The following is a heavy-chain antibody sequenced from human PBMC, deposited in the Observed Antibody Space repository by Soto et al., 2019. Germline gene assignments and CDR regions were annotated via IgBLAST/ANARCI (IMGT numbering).Heavy chain of an antibody. J-gene: IGHJ3*02. Sequence: SETLSLTCSASGVSVRSVDYFWTWLRQHPGKGLEWIGYIHYSGTTYYTPSLQSRLTMSLDTSNNRFSLNLSSVTAADTAIYYCARDFWGVAHDALDIWGQGTVVTVSS. CDR1: GVSVRSVDYF. V-gene: IGHV4-31*03. D-gene: IGHD3-16*01. CDR3: ARDFWGVAHDALDI. CDR2: IHYSGTT.